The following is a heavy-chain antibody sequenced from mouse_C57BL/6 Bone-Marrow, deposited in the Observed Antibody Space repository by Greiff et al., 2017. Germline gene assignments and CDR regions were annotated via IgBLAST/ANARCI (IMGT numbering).Heavy chain of an antibody. CDR1: GFNIKDDY. V-gene: IGHV14-4*01. D-gene: IGHD2-5*01. CDR2: IDPENGDT. J-gene: IGHJ4*01. CDR3: TTYSNYYAMDY. Sequence: EVKLQQSGAELVRPGASVKLSCTASGFNIKDDYMHWVKQRPEQGLEWIGWIDPENGDTEYASKFQGKATITADTSSNTAYLQLSSLTSEDTAVYYCTTYSNYYAMDYWGQGTSVTVSS.